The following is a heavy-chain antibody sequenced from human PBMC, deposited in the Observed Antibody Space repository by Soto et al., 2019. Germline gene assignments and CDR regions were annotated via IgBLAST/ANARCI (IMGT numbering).Heavy chain of an antibody. J-gene: IGHJ3*02. CDR1: GFAFNDYS. CDR2: ITPNSGEK. Sequence: GGSLRLSCAASGFAFNDYSMTWVRQPPGKGLEWVSSITPNSGEKHYPDSLAGRFTISRDNSRTTVYLQMRDLRPEDTALYFCATWHLREHAYDIWGQGTMFTVSS. V-gene: IGHV3-23*01. CDR3: ATWHLREHAYDI.